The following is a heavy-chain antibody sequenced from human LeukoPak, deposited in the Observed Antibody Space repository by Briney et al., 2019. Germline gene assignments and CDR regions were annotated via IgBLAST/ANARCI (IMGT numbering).Heavy chain of an antibody. Sequence: PSETLSLTCAVYGGSFSGYYWSWIRQPPGKGLEWIGEINHSGSTNYNPSLKSRVTISVDTSKNQFSLKLSSVTAADTAVYYCARGRTYYDFWSGSPFDPWGQGTLVTVSS. J-gene: IGHJ5*02. CDR3: ARGRTYYDFWSGSPFDP. CDR1: GGSFSGYY. CDR2: INHSGST. D-gene: IGHD3-3*01. V-gene: IGHV4-34*01.